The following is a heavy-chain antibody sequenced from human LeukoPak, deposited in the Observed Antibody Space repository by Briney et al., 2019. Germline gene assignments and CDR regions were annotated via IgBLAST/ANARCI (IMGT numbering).Heavy chain of an antibody. Sequence: SETLSLTCAVYGGSFSGYYWSWIRQPPGKGLEWIGEINHSGSTNYNPSLKSRVTISLDTSKNQFSLKLSSVTAADTAVYYCARGGGGFWSGYSTQRFRNWFDPWGQGTLVTVSS. D-gene: IGHD3-3*01. CDR2: INHSGST. J-gene: IGHJ5*02. CDR1: GGSFSGYY. CDR3: ARGGGGFWSGYSTQRFRNWFDP. V-gene: IGHV4-34*01.